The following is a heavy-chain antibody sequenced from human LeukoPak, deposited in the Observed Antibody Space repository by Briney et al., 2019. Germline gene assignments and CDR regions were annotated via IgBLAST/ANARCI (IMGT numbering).Heavy chain of an antibody. D-gene: IGHD3-3*01. J-gene: IGHJ4*02. CDR2: IYPGDSDT. CDR3: ARHTRDFVDS. Sequence: GESLKISCKGSGYSFTTYWIGWVRQLPGKGLDGMGIIYPGDSDTRYSPSFKGAVTMLADKSISTAYVQWSSLKASDTAMYYCARHTRDFVDSWGQGTLVTVCS. CDR1: GYSFTTYW. V-gene: IGHV5-51*01.